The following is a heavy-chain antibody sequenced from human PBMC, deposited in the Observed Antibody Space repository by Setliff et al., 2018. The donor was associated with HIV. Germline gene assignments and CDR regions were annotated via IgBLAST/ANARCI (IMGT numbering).Heavy chain of an antibody. CDR2: IYYTGTT. CDR1: GGSISSGGYY. D-gene: IGHD2-21*01. V-gene: IGHV4-39*01. Sequence: NPSETLSLTCTVSGGSISSGGYYWSWIRQSPGKGLEWIGSIYYTGTTNYNPSLKSRVTISVETSKVQFSLKLNSVTVVDTAVYFCARLKRDGTYFFDFWGQGTLVTVS. CDR3: ARLKRDGTYFFDF. J-gene: IGHJ4*02.